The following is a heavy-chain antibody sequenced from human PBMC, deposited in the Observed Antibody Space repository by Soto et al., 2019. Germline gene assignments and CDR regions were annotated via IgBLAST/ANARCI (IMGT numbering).Heavy chain of an antibody. Sequence: PGGSLRLSCAASGFTFRSYGMSWVRQAPGKGLEWVSGISDSGGSTYFADSAKGRFTISRDNSKNTLYLQVNSLRGEDTAVYYCAKGVSSGGSPLDVWGQGTTVTVYS. CDR3: AKGVSSGGSPLDV. V-gene: IGHV3-23*01. J-gene: IGHJ6*02. CDR2: ISDSGGST. D-gene: IGHD2-15*01. CDR1: GFTFRSYG.